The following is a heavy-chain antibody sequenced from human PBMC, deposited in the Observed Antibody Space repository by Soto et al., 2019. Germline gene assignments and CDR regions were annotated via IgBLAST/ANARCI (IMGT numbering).Heavy chain of an antibody. D-gene: IGHD3-10*01. CDR3: AKYSRSRLLWFGELNPRLTYYFDY. CDR1: GFTFSSYA. J-gene: IGHJ4*02. Sequence: TGGSLRLSCAASGFTFSSYAMSWVRQAPGKGLEWVSAISGSGGSTYYADSVKGRFTNSRDNSKNTLYLQMNSLRAEDTAVYYCAKYSRSRLLWFGELNPRLTYYFDYWGQGTLVTVSS. CDR2: ISGSGGST. V-gene: IGHV3-23*01.